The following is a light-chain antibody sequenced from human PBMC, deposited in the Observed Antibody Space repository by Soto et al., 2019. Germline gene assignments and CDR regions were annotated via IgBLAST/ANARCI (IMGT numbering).Light chain of an antibody. J-gene: IGLJ1*01. Sequence: QSVLTQPPSVSEAPGQRVTISCTGSSSNIGAGYEAHWYQQVPGTAPKLLIYENNNRPSGVPDRFSGSKSGTSASLAITGLQAEDEAEYYCQSYDGRLSGYVFGTGTKPTVL. CDR2: ENN. V-gene: IGLV1-40*01. CDR1: SSNIGAGYE. CDR3: QSYDGRLSGYV.